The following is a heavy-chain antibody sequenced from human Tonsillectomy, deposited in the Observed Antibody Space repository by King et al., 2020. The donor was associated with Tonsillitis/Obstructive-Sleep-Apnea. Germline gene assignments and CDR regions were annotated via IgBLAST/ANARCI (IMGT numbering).Heavy chain of an antibody. CDR2: ISPYNGDI. CDR3: ARDSMSHYYDSSAYYTFDY. Sequence: VQLVESGAEVKKPGASVKVSCKASGYTFTSYGISWVRQAPGQGLEWMGWISPYNGDINYAQKLQDRVTMTTGTSTSTAYMELRSLRSDDTAVYYCARDSMSHYYDSSAYYTFDYWGQGTLVTVSS. J-gene: IGHJ4*02. D-gene: IGHD3-22*01. CDR1: GYTFTSYG. V-gene: IGHV1-18*01.